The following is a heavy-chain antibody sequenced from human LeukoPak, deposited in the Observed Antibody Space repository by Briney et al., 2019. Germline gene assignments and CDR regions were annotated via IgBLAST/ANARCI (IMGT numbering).Heavy chain of an antibody. CDR3: ARDRDYFGSGTSGYFDH. Sequence: PSRTLSLTCTVSGGSISSGDYYWNWIRQPPGKGLEWIAYIYYSGSAFYNPSLRSRVTISVDTSKNQFSLTLRSVTAADTAFYYCARDRDYFGSGTSGYFDHWGQGTLVTVSS. D-gene: IGHD3-10*01. CDR1: GGSISSGDYY. V-gene: IGHV4-30-4*01. CDR2: IYYSGSA. J-gene: IGHJ4*02.